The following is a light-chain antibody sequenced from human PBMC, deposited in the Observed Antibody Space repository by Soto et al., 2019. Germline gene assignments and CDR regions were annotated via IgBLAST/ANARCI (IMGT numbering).Light chain of an antibody. CDR3: QQCSSPPPYT. CDR2: AAS. Sequence: DIQMTQSPSPLSASVGDTVTIACRASQSISTYLNWYQQKPGKAPRLLIYAASDLQTGVPSRFSGSGSGTDFTLTISSLQPEDFATYYCQQCSSPPPYTFGQGTKLEMK. CDR1: QSISTY. V-gene: IGKV1-39*01. J-gene: IGKJ2*01.